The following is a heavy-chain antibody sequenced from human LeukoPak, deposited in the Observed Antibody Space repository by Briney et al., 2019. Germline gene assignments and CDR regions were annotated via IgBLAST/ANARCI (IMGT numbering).Heavy chain of an antibody. D-gene: IGHD1-26*01. V-gene: IGHV1-2*02. CDR3: ARVVGAYQWDHFEYFDY. CDR1: GYTFTGYY. J-gene: IGHJ4*02. CDR2: INPNSGGT. Sequence: GASVKVSCKASGYTFTGYYMHWVRQAPGQGLEWMGWINPNSGGTNYAQKFQGRVTMTRDTSISTAYMELSRLRSDDTAVYYRARVVGAYQWDHFEYFDYWGQGTLVTVSS.